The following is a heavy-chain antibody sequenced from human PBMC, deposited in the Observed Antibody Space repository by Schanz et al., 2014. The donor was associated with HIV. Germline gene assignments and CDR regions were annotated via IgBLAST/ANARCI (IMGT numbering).Heavy chain of an antibody. J-gene: IGHJ4*02. CDR1: GGSFSGYY. CDR2: INHSGGT. Sequence: QVQLQQWGAGLLKPSETLSLTCAVYGGSFSGYYWSWIRQPPGKGLEWIGEINHSGGTNYKSSLKSRVTISVDTSKNQFPLKVNSVTAADTAVYYCARDSAMDYFDFWGQGTLVTVSS. V-gene: IGHV4-34*01. D-gene: IGHD6-13*01. CDR3: ARDSAMDYFDF.